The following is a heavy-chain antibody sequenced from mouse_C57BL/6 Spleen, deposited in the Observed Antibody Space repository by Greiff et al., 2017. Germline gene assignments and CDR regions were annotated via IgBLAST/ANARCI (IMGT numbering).Heavy chain of an antibody. V-gene: IGHV1-69*01. D-gene: IGHD2-5*01. Sequence: QVQLQQPGAELVMPGASVKLSCKASGYTFTSYWMHWVKQRPGQGLEWIGEIDPSDSYTNYNQKFKGKSTLTVDKSSSTAYMQLSSLTSEASAVYYCSRTSKGAMDYWGQGTSVTVSS. CDR2: IDPSDSYT. J-gene: IGHJ4*01. CDR1: GYTFTSYW. CDR3: SRTSKGAMDY.